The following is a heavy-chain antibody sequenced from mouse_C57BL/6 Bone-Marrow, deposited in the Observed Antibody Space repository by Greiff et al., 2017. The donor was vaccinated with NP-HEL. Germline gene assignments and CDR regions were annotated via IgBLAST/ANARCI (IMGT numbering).Heavy chain of an antibody. Sequence: QVQLQQSGAELVMPGASVKLSCKASGYTFTSYWMHWVKQRPGQGLEWIGEIDPSDSYTNYNQKFKGKSTLTVDKSSSKAYMQLNRLPSEDAAVYYCARGGLFITTVVAYYFDYWGQGTTLTVSS. CDR1: GYTFTSYW. J-gene: IGHJ2*01. V-gene: IGHV1-69*01. CDR2: IDPSDSYT. CDR3: ARGGLFITTVVAYYFDY. D-gene: IGHD1-1*01.